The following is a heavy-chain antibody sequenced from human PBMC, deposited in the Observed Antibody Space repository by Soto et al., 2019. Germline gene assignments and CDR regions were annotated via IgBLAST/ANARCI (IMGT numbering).Heavy chain of an antibody. CDR2: ISHSGST. Sequence: QVQLQESGPGLVKPSQTPSLTCTVSGGSISSSDYYWSWIRQPPGKGLEWIGYISHSGSTYYNPSLRRRATLLVDTSKNQFPLRLSSVTAAEAAVYYCARVSSGYGYFDCWGQGTLVTVSS. V-gene: IGHV4-30-4*01. CDR1: GGSISSSDYY. CDR3: ARVSSGYGYFDC. J-gene: IGHJ4*02. D-gene: IGHD5-12*01.